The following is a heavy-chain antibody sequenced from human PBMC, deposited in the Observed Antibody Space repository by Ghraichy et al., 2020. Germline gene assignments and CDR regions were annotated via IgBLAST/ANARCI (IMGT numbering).Heavy chain of an antibody. Sequence: SETLSLTCAVYGGSFSGYYWSWIRQPPGKGLEWIGEINHSGSTNYNPSLKSRVTISVDTSKNQFSLKLSSVTAADTAVYYCARERGPHCGGDCSPLDDDAFDIWGQGTMVTVSS. CDR2: INHSGST. V-gene: IGHV4-34*01. CDR1: GGSFSGYY. CDR3: ARERGPHCGGDCSPLDDDAFDI. D-gene: IGHD2-21*02. J-gene: IGHJ3*02.